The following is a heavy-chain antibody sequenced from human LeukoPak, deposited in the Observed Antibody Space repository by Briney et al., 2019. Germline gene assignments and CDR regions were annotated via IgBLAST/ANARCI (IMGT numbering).Heavy chain of an antibody. CDR3: ARDQGSSGYVGYFDY. CDR2: IYSGGST. CDR1: GFTVSSNY. V-gene: IGHV3-53*01. Sequence: HPGGSLRLSCAASGFTVSSNYMSWVRQAPGKGLEWVSVIYSGGSTYYADSVKGRFTISRDNSKNTLYLQMNSLRAEDTAVYYCARDQGSSGYVGYFDYWGQGTLVTVSS. D-gene: IGHD3-22*01. J-gene: IGHJ4*02.